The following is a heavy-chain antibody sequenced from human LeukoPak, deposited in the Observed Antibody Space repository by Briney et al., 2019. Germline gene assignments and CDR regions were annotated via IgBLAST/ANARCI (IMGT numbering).Heavy chain of an antibody. J-gene: IGHJ4*02. V-gene: IGHV3-53*01. D-gene: IGHD3-10*01. CDR3: ARDHNYYGSGSYYLH. CDR2: IYSGGST. Sequence: GGSLRLSCAASGFTVSSNYMSWVRQAPGKGLEWVSVIYSGGSTYYADSVKGRFTISRDNSKNTLYLQMNSLRAEGTAVYYCARDHNYYGSGSYYLHWGQGTLVTVSS. CDR1: GFTVSSNY.